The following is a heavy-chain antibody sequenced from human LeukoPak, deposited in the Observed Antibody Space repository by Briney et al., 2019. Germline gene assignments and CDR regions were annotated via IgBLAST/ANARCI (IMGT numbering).Heavy chain of an antibody. D-gene: IGHD3-22*01. Sequence: GGSLRLSCAASVFTFDDYGMSWVRQAPGKGLEWVSGINWNGGSTGYADSVKGRFTISRDNAKNSLYLQMNSLRAEDTALYYCARGYYYDSSGYYYGHAYWGQGTLVTVSS. V-gene: IGHV3-20*04. CDR2: INWNGGST. CDR3: ARGYYYDSSGYYYGHAY. CDR1: VFTFDDYG. J-gene: IGHJ4*02.